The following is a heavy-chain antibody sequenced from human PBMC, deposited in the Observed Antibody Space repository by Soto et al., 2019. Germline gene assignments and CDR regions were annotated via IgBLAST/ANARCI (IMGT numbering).Heavy chain of an antibody. D-gene: IGHD3-3*01. J-gene: IGHJ6*02. CDR3: ARVNYDFWSGPAPYYYYGMDV. V-gene: IGHV4-59*01. CDR2: IYYSGST. Sequence: SETLSLTCTVSGGSISSYYWSWIRQPPGKGLEWIGYIYYSGSTNYNPSLKSRVTISVDTSKNQFSLKLSSVTAADTAVYHCARVNYDFWSGPAPYYYYGMDVWGQGTTVTVSS. CDR1: GGSISSYY.